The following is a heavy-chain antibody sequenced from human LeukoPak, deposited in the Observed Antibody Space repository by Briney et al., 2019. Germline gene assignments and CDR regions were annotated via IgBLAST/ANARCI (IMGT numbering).Heavy chain of an antibody. CDR1: GGTFSSYA. V-gene: IGHV1-69*01. D-gene: IGHD5-12*01. Sequence: SVKVSCKASGGTFSSYAISWVRQAPGQGLEWMGGIIPIFGTANYAQKFQGRVTITADESTSTAYMELSSLRSEDTAVYYCARDPTVASYFDYWGQGTLVIVSS. CDR2: IIPIFGTA. J-gene: IGHJ4*02. CDR3: ARDPTVASYFDY.